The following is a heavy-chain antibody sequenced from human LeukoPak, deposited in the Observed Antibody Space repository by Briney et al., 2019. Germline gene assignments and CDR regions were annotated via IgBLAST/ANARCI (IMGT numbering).Heavy chain of an antibody. Sequence: WVCQAPGKGLEWIGSIYYSGSTYYNPSLKSRVTISVDTSKNQFSLKLSSVTAADAAVYYCARASWFGDPLGAFDIWGQGTMVTVSS. V-gene: IGHV4-39*07. CDR3: ARASWFGDPLGAFDI. CDR2: IYYSGST. D-gene: IGHD3-10*01. J-gene: IGHJ3*02.